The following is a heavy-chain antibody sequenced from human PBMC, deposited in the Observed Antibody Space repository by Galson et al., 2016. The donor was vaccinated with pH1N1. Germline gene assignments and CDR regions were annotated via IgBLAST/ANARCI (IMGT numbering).Heavy chain of an antibody. CDR1: GGSISSGDYY. D-gene: IGHD6-13*01. CDR2: IFYSEST. CDR3: ARGVAAAGSYCFDY. J-gene: IGHJ4*02. Sequence: TLSLTCTVSGGSISSGDYYWSWIRQPPGKGLEWIGYIFYSESTYYNPALKSRVTISVDTSKNQFSLKLTSVTAADTAVYYCARGVAAAGSYCFDYWGQGTLVTVSS. V-gene: IGHV4-30-4*08.